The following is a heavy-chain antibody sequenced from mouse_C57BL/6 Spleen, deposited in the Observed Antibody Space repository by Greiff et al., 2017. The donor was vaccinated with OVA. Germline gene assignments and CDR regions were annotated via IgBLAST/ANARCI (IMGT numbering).Heavy chain of an antibody. CDR2: INPYNGGT. CDR1: GYTFTDYY. D-gene: IGHD1-1*01. J-gene: IGHJ3*01. CDR3: ARVLYGLAY. Sequence: EVQLQQSGPVLVKPGASVKMSCKASGYTFTDYYMNWVKQSHGKSLEWIGVINPYNGGTSYNQKFKGKATLTVDKSSSTAYMELNSLTSEDSAVYYCARVLYGLAYWGQGTLVTVSA. V-gene: IGHV1-19*01.